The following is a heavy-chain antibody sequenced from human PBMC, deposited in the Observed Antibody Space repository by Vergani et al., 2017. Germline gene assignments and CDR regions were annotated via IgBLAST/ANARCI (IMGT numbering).Heavy chain of an antibody. CDR1: GFTFTSSA. CDR2: IVVGSGNT. D-gene: IGHD5-18*01. J-gene: IGHJ4*02. V-gene: IGHV1-58*01. CDR3: AAVPFPGYSYGYYXFDY. Sequence: QMQLVPSGPEVKTPGTSVKVSCKASGFTFTSSAVQWLRQARGQRLEWLGWIVVGSGNTNSAQKFQERVTITRDMSTSTAYMELSSLRSEDTAVYYCAAVPFPGYSYGYYXFDYWGQGTLVTVSS.